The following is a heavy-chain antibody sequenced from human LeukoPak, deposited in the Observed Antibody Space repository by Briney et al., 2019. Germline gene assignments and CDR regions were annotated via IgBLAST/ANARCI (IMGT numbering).Heavy chain of an antibody. CDR1: GFTFSDYY. CDR2: ISSSGSTI. CDR3: AKFGSGLKYAFDI. D-gene: IGHD3-3*01. J-gene: IGHJ3*02. Sequence: GGSLRLSCAASGFTFSDYYMSWIRQAPGKGLEWVSYISSSGSTIYYADSVKGRFTISRDNSKDSLYLQMNSLRTEDTALYYCAKFGSGLKYAFDIWGQGTMVTVSS. V-gene: IGHV3-11*01.